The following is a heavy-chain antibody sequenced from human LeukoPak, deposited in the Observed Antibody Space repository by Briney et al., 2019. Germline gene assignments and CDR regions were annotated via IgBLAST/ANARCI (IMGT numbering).Heavy chain of an antibody. Sequence: GGSLRLSCEASGFTFNSYALSWVRQAPGKGLEWVALFKSTTSGGTTHYAASVEGRFIISRDDSKSSLYLHMNSLKTEDTAVYYCTHEAPAAVPASWGQGTLVAVSS. CDR3: THEAPAAVPAS. CDR1: GFTFNSYA. J-gene: IGHJ5*02. V-gene: IGHV3-15*01. D-gene: IGHD6-13*01. CDR2: FKSTTSGGTT.